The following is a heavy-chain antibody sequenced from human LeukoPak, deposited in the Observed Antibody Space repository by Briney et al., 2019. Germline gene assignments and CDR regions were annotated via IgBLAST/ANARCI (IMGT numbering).Heavy chain of an antibody. J-gene: IGHJ4*02. CDR2: MYYSGRT. Sequence: SETLSLTCTVSGGSTSSSTYFWGRVRQPPGKGLEWVGTMYYSGRTFYNPSLKSRATISVDTSKNQFSLILSSVTAADTAVYYCARQRDFGSGKLNDYWGQGTLVTVSS. V-gene: IGHV4-39*01. D-gene: IGHD3-10*01. CDR1: GGSTSSSTYF. CDR3: ARQRDFGSGKLNDY.